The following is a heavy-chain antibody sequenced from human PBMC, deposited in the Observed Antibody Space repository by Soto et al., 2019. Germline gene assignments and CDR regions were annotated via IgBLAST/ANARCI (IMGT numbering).Heavy chain of an antibody. CDR2: ISTYNGNT. CDR3: ARGGTVVTPSYYYGMDV. CDR1: DYTFTSYG. V-gene: IGHV1-18*01. J-gene: IGHJ6*02. D-gene: IGHD2-21*02. Sequence: QVQLVQSGAEVKKPGASVKVSCKASDYTFTSYGISWVRQAPGQGLEWLAWISTYNGNTNNAQKLQGRVTMTTDTSTSTAFMELRSLRTDDTAVYYCARGGTVVTPSYYYGMDVWGQGTTVTVSS.